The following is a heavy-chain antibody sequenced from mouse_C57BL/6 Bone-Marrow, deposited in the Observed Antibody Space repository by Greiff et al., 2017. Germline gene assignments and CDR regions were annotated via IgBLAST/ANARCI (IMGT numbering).Heavy chain of an antibody. V-gene: IGHV10-3*01. CDR2: IRSKSSNYAT. Sequence: EVHLVESGGGLVQPKGSLKLSCAASGFTFNTYAMHWVRQAPGKGLEWVARIRSKSSNYATYYADSVKDRFTISRDDSQSMLYLQMNDLKAEDTAMYYCVGEGWLLRYFDVWGTGTTVTVSS. CDR3: VGEGWLLRYFDV. J-gene: IGHJ1*03. D-gene: IGHD2-3*01. CDR1: GFTFNTYA.